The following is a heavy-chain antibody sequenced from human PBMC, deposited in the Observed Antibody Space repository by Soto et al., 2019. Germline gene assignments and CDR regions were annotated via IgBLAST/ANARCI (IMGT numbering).Heavy chain of an antibody. CDR2: ISAVTFARGGST. Sequence: GSLRLSCAASGFIFSNFAMNWVRQAPGKGLEWVSMISAVTFARGGSTHYADSVNGRFTISRDNSKNTLYLQMNSLRAEDTAVYYCAKVVWELCGSCYSGYYYYGMDVWGQGTTVTVSS. V-gene: IGHV3-23*01. J-gene: IGHJ6*02. CDR3: AKVVWELCGSCYSGYYYYGMDV. D-gene: IGHD2-15*01. CDR1: GFIFSNFA.